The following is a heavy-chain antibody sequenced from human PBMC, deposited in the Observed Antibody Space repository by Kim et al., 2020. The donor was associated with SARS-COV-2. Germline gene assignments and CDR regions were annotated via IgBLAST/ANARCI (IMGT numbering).Heavy chain of an antibody. CDR2: ISYDGSNK. J-gene: IGHJ5*02. CDR1: GFTFSSYA. Sequence: GGSLRLSCAASGFTFSSYAMHWVRQAPGKGLEWVAVISYDGSNKYYADSVKGRFTISRDNSKNTLYLQMNSLRAEDTAVYYCARDQKGRKKGGFDPWGQGTLVTVSS. V-gene: IGHV3-30-3*01. CDR3: ARDQKGRKKGGFDP.